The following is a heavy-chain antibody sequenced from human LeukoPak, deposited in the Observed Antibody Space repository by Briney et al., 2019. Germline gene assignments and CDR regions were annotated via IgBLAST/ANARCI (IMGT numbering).Heavy chain of an antibody. Sequence: SETLSLTCAVYGGSFSGYYWSWIRQPPGKGLEWIGEINHSGSTNYNPSLKSRVTISVDTSKNQFSLKPSSVTAADTAVYYCALWPYYYDSSGYYYFDYWGQGTLVTVSS. CDR3: ALWPYYYDSSGYYYFDY. V-gene: IGHV4-34*01. CDR1: GGSFSGYY. D-gene: IGHD3-22*01. CDR2: INHSGST. J-gene: IGHJ4*02.